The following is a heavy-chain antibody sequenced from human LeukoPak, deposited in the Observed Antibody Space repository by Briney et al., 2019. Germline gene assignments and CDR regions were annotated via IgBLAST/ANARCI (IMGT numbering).Heavy chain of an antibody. D-gene: IGHD1-26*01. J-gene: IGHJ3*02. CDR2: IYSDGST. CDR3: ARELREHGVFDI. V-gene: IGHV3-53*01. Sequence: GGSLRLSCAASGFTVSSNYMSWVRQASGKGLGWVSEIYSDGSTYYAASVKGRFSISRDNSKNTVYLQMDSLRAEDTAVYYCARELREHGVFDIWGQGTMVTVSS. CDR1: GFTVSSNY.